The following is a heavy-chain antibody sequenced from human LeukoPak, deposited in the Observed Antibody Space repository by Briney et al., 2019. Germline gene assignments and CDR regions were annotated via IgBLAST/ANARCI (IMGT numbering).Heavy chain of an antibody. V-gene: IGHV4-39*01. CDR2: IYYSGST. CDR1: GGSISNSSYY. CDR3: ARHVYYDGTVYHFDY. J-gene: IGHJ4*02. D-gene: IGHD3-22*01. Sequence: SETLSLTCTVSGGSISNSSYYWGWIRQPPGKGLEWIGSIYYSGSTYYNPSLKSRVTISVDTSKNQFSLNLSSVTAADTAVYYCARHVYYDGTVYHFDYWGQGTLVTVSS.